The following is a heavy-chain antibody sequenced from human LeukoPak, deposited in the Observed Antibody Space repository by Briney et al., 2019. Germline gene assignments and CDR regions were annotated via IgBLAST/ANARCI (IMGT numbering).Heavy chain of an antibody. Sequence: ASVKVSCKASGYTFSGYYIHWLRQAPGQGLEWMGWISPNSGGTNYAQKFQDRVTMTRDASISTAYMELSRLRSDDTAVYYCARDKSGVGALGDHTFFGLDVWGQGTTVNVS. D-gene: IGHD4/OR15-4a*01. CDR3: ARDKSGVGALGDHTFFGLDV. V-gene: IGHV1-2*02. CDR2: ISPNSGGT. CDR1: GYTFSGYY. J-gene: IGHJ6*02.